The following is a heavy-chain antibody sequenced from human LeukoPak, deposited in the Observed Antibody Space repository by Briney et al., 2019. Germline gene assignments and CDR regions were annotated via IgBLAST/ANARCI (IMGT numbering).Heavy chain of an antibody. V-gene: IGHV3-23*01. CDR3: ARNQQLGGHSYYYYGMDV. J-gene: IGHJ6*02. CDR1: GFTSIAYA. CDR2: IIGGGVTT. Sequence: PGGSLRLSCVGSGFTSIAYALTGARKAPGKGLEWVSGIIGGGVTTYYADSVKGRFTISRDNSKNTLYLQMNSLRADDTAIYYCARNQQLGGHSYYYYGMDVWGQGPTVTVSS. D-gene: IGHD3-16*01.